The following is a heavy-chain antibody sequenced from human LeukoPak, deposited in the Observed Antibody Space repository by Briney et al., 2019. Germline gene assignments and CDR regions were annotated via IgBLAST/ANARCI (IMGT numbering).Heavy chain of an antibody. J-gene: IGHJ6*02. Sequence: PSETLSLTCTVSGGSISSYYWSWIRQPAGKGLEWIGRIYTSGSTNYNPSLKSRVTMSVDTSKNQFSLKLSSVTAADTAVYYCARFPLRYCSGGSCYSPYYYYGMDVWGQGTTVTVSS. CDR1: GGSISSYY. V-gene: IGHV4-4*07. CDR2: IYTSGST. CDR3: ARFPLRYCSGGSCYSPYYYYGMDV. D-gene: IGHD2-15*01.